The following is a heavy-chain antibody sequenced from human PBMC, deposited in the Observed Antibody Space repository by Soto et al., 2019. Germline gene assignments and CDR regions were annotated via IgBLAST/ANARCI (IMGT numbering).Heavy chain of an antibody. Sequence: GGSLRLSCAASGFTFSSYAMHWVRQAPGKGLEYVSAISSNGGSTYYANSVKGRFTISRDNSKNTLCLQMGSLRAEDMAVYYCARDTRPPHYYFDYWGQGTLVTVSS. CDR1: GFTFSSYA. V-gene: IGHV3-64*01. CDR2: ISSNGGST. CDR3: ARDTRPPHYYFDY. J-gene: IGHJ4*02.